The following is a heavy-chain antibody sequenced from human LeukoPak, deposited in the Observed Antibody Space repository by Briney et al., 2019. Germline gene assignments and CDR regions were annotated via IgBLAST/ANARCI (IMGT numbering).Heavy chain of an antibody. CDR2: IYYSGST. CDR1: GGSISSSSYY. CDR3: ARAIAAAFDY. J-gene: IGHJ4*02. D-gene: IGHD6-13*01. Sequence: KPSETPSLTCTVSGGSISSSSYYWGWIRQPPGKGLEWIGSIYYSGSTYYNPSLKSRVTISVDTSKNQFSLKLSSVTAADTAVYYCARAIAAAFDYWGQGTLVTVSS. V-gene: IGHV4-39*01.